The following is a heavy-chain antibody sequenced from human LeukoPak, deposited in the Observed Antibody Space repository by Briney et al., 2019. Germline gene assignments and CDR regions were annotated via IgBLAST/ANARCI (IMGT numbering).Heavy chain of an antibody. V-gene: IGHV1-69*04. J-gene: IGHJ6*02. CDR2: IIPILGIA. CDR1: GGTFSSYA. CDR3: ARDQVIVVVMYYYYYGMDV. D-gene: IGHD3-22*01. Sequence: SVKVSCKASGGTFSSYAISWVRQAPGQGLEWMGRIIPILGIANYAQKFQGRATITADKSTSTAYMELSSLRSEDTAVYYCARDQVIVVVMYYYYYGMDVWGQGTTVTVSS.